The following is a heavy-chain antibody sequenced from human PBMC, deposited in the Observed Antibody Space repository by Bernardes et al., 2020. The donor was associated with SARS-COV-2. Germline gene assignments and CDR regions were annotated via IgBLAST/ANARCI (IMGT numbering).Heavy chain of an antibody. CDR1: GYTFNGYF. CDR2: INPTSGDT. J-gene: IGHJ4*02. D-gene: IGHD4-4*01. V-gene: IGHV1-2*02. Sequence: ASVKVSCQASGYTFNGYFIHWVRQAPGQGLEWMGWINPTSGDTEYAQKFEGRVTMTRDTSITTVYMELRRLGSDDAAVYYCARALTTVWAHFDYWGQGTLVTVSS. CDR3: ARALTTVWAHFDY.